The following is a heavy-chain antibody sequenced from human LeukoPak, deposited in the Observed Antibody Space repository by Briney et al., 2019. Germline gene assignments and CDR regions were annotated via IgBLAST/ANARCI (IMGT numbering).Heavy chain of an antibody. CDR3: ARQVARGVAQAAFGMDP. Sequence: SETLSVICTVSGGSISSSSYYWGWIRQPPGKGLEWIGSIYYSGSTHYNPSLKSRVTIYVDTSKNQFSLKLSSVTAADTALYYCARQVARGVAQAAFGMDPWGQGTLVSVSS. CDR1: GGSISSSSYY. D-gene: IGHD3-3*01. CDR2: IYYSGST. V-gene: IGHV4-39*01. J-gene: IGHJ5*02.